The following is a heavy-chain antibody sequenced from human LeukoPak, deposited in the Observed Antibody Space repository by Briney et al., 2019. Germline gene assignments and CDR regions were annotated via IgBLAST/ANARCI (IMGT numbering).Heavy chain of an antibody. CDR2: ISGSGGST. V-gene: IGHV3-23*01. CDR3: AKRGVVIRVILVGFHKEAYYFDS. Sequence: PGGSLRLSCAVSGITLSNYGMSWVRQAPGKGLEWVVGISGSGGSTNYADSVKGRFTISRDNRKNTLYLQMNSLRAEDTAVYFCAKRGVVIRVILVGFHKEAYYFDSWGQGALVTVSS. J-gene: IGHJ4*02. CDR1: GITLSNYG. D-gene: IGHD3-22*01.